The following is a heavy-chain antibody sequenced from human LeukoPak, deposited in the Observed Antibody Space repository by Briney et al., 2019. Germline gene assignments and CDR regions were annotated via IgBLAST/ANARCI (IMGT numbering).Heavy chain of an antibody. Sequence: GRCLRPSWAVSGFTFSDYGRHWVSQAPGGGLGWVAVIWDEGSNKYYADSVKGRSTISRDNSKNTLYMQMNSLRAEDTAVYYCAKDRDGGVTGIAYWGQGTLVTVSS. CDR1: GFTFSDYG. CDR3: AKDRDGGVTGIAY. J-gene: IGHJ4*02. V-gene: IGHV3-33*06. D-gene: IGHD2-21*02. CDR2: IWDEGSNK.